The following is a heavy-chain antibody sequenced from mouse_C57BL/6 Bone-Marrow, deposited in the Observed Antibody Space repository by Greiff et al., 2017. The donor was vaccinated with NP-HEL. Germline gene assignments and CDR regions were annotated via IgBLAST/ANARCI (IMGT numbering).Heavy chain of an antibody. V-gene: IGHV1-42*01. CDR1: GYSFTGYY. D-gene: IGHD1-1*01. Sequence: VQLQQSGPELVKPGASVKISCKASGYSFTGYYMNWVKQSPEQSLEWIGEINPSTGGTTYNQKFKAKATLTVDKSSSTAYMQLKSLTSEDSAVYYCAKGTTVVPYWYFDVWGTGTTVTVSS. CDR3: AKGTTVVPYWYFDV. J-gene: IGHJ1*03. CDR2: INPSTGGT.